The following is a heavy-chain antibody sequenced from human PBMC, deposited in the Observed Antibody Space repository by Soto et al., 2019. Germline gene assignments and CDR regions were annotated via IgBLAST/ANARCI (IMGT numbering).Heavy chain of an antibody. J-gene: IGHJ6*02. CDR1: GFTFSDYA. D-gene: IGHD3-10*01. CDR3: TAPRDEYGSGVSWFTYGMDI. Sequence: GGSLRLSCLASGFTFSDYAMTWVRHVPGRGLEWVASLDGAGGSTYYADSVRGRFTISRDNSQNTLFLQMKRLTVDDTAIYYCTAPRDEYGSGVSWFTYGMDIWGQGTTVTAP. CDR2: LDGAGGST. V-gene: IGHV3-23*01.